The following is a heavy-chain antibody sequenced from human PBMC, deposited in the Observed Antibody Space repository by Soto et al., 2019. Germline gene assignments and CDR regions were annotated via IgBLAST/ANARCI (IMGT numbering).Heavy chain of an antibody. CDR3: ARETFMDV. V-gene: IGHV3-7*04. Sequence: EVQLVESGGDLVQPGGSLRLSCAASGFTFSSYWMSWVRQAPGKGLEWVANIKQHGTEKYYVASVKGRFTISRDNAKNSLYLQMNSLRADDTAVYYCARETFMDVWGQGTTVTVSS. CDR2: IKQHGTEK. J-gene: IGHJ6*02. CDR1: GFTFSSYW.